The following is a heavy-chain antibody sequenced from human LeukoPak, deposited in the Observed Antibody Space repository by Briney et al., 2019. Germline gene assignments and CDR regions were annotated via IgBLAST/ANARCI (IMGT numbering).Heavy chain of an antibody. CDR2: INHSGST. V-gene: IGHV4-34*01. J-gene: IGHJ6*03. D-gene: IGHD3-10*01. Sequence: SETLSLTCAVYGGSFSGYYWSWIRQPPGKGLEWIGEINHSGSTNYNPSLKSRVTISVDTSKNQFSLKLSSVTAADTAVYYCARRRGSRYYYYMDVWGKGTTVTVSS. CDR1: GGSFSGYY. CDR3: ARRRGSRYYYYMDV.